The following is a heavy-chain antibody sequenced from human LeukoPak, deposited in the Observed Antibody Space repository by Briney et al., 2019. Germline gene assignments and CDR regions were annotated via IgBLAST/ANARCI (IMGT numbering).Heavy chain of an antibody. CDR3: ARVAAEVVGVPGAIGFGWVRRDYYYMDV. D-gene: IGHD2-2*02. CDR2: INPTGGST. Sequence: ASVKVSCKASGYTFTSYYMHWVRQAPGQGLEWMGIINPTGGSTSYAQKFQGRVTMTRDMSTSTVYMEMSRLRPEDTAVYYCARVAAEVVGVPGAIGFGWVRRDYYYMDVWGKGTTVTVSS. CDR1: GYTFTSYY. V-gene: IGHV1-46*01. J-gene: IGHJ6*03.